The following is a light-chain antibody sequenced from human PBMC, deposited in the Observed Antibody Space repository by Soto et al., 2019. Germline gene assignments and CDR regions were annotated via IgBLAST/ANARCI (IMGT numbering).Light chain of an antibody. V-gene: IGKV3-15*01. CDR2: DAS. CDR3: QQYNNWPLT. J-gene: IGKJ4*01. Sequence: EIVMTQSPATLSVSPGERATLSCRASQSVSNTLAWYQQKPGQAPRLLIYDASTRATGIPARFSGSGSGTEFTLTISSLQSEDFALYYCQQYNNWPLTFGGGAKVEIK. CDR1: QSVSNT.